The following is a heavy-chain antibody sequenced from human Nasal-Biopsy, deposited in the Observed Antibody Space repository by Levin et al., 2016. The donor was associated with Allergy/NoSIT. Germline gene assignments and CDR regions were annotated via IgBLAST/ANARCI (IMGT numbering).Heavy chain of an antibody. Sequence: GESLKISCAASGFTFSTYWMHWVRQAPGKGLVWVSRIKSDGSSTSYADSVKGRVTISRDNAKNTLYLQMNSLRAEDTAIYYCAREGGPITPMGGFDYWGQGTLVTVSS. D-gene: IGHD5-24*01. CDR2: IKSDGSST. CDR1: GFTFSTYW. V-gene: IGHV3-74*01. CDR3: AREGGPITPMGGFDY. J-gene: IGHJ4*02.